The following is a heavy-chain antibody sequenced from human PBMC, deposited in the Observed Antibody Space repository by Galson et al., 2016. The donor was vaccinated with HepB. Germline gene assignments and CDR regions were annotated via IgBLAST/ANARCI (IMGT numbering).Heavy chain of an antibody. J-gene: IGHJ1*01. V-gene: IGHV3-33*08. CDR1: GFTFSTYW. CDR2: VWNAGDIH. CDR3: AGDRGQGSQLDS. D-gene: IGHD1-1*01. Sequence: SLRLSCAASGFTFSTYWMNWVRQAPGKRLQWVAVVWNAGDIHSYADSVKGRFTISRDKSKNMVFLHMDSLSVDDTALYYCAGDRGQGSQLDSWGQGTLVGVSS.